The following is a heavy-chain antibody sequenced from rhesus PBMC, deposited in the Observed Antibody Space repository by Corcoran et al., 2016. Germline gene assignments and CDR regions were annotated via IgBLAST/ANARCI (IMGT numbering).Heavy chain of an antibody. J-gene: IGHJ4*01. CDR1: GFTFADSA. CDR2: ISWNGVTI. Sequence: DVQLVESGGGLVKPGGSLRLSCAASGFTFADSAMRLVPQSAGKGLVWVFRISWNGVTIYYADSVKGRFTISRDNAKNSLFLQMDRLRAEDTAVYYCTRGEQRLVRHRGGYWGQGVLVTVSS. V-gene: IGHV3-134*01. CDR3: TRGEQRLVRHRGGY. D-gene: IGHD6S26*01.